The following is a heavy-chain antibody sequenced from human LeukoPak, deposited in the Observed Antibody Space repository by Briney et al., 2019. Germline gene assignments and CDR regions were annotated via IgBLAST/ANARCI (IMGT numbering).Heavy chain of an antibody. J-gene: IGHJ4*02. Sequence: ASVKVSCKASGYTFTTYGISWVRQAPGQGLEWMGWISAYNGNTNYAQKLQGRVIMTTDTSTSTAYMELRSLRSDDTAVYYCARMVVATMRGYYLDYWGQGTLVTVSS. V-gene: IGHV1-18*01. CDR2: ISAYNGNT. CDR1: GYTFTTYG. CDR3: ARMVVATMRGYYLDY. D-gene: IGHD5-12*01.